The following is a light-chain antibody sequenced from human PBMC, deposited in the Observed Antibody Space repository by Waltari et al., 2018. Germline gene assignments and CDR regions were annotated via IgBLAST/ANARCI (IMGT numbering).Light chain of an antibody. J-gene: IGKJ4*01. V-gene: IGKV3-15*01. Sequence: VLLTQSPASLSVSPGDTVILSCRASQSVRTNLVWYQQKAGQAPRTLIYGASTRASGVPSRFRGSGSETDFTLIISSLQSEDAAVYFCQQYYAWPPITFGGGTKLEI. CDR2: GAS. CDR3: QQYYAWPPIT. CDR1: QSVRTN.